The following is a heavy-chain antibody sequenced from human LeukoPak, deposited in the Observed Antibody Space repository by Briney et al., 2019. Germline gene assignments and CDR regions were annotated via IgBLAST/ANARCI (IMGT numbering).Heavy chain of an antibody. D-gene: IGHD2-21*01. CDR3: VGVYSPTFDY. V-gene: IGHV4-4*07. J-gene: IGHJ4*02. Sequence: SETLSLTCTVSGGSISSYYWSWIRQPAGKGLEWIGRIYTSGSTNYNPSLKSRVTMSVDTSKNQFSLKLSSVTAADTAVYYCVGVYSPTFDYGAREPLAPVPS. CDR2: IYTSGST. CDR1: GGSISSYY.